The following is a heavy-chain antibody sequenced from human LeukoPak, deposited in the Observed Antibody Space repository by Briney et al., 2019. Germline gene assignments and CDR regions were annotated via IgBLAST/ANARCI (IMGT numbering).Heavy chain of an antibody. J-gene: IGHJ4*02. Sequence: SETLSLXCTVSGGSISSYYWSWIRQPAGKVLEWIGRIYSSGSTNYNPSLKSRLTMSVDTSKNQFSLKLSSVTAADTAVYYCANGGGSYGFDYWGQGTLVTVSS. CDR1: GGSISSYY. D-gene: IGHD1-26*01. CDR2: IYSSGST. CDR3: ANGGGSYGFDY. V-gene: IGHV4-4*07.